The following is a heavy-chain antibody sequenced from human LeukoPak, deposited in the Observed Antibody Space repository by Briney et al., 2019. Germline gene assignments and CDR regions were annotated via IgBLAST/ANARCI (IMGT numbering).Heavy chain of an antibody. V-gene: IGHV3-30*07. Sequence: GRSLRLSCAASGFTFSSYAMHWVRQAPGKGLEWVAVISYDGSNKYYADSVKGRFTISRDNSKNTLYLQMNSLRAEDTAVYYCARSGYDGPFDYWGQGTLVTVSS. CDR1: GFTFSSYA. D-gene: IGHD5-12*01. J-gene: IGHJ4*02. CDR3: ARSGYDGPFDY. CDR2: ISYDGSNK.